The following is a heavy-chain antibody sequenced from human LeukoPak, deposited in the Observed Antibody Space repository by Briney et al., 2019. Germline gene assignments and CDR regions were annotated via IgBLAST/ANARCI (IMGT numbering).Heavy chain of an antibody. J-gene: IGHJ6*02. D-gene: IGHD6-13*01. CDR3: ARASAAAGTYYYYYYGMDG. Sequence: SETLSLTCTVSGASISNYYWSWIRQPPGKGLEWIGYSYYSGSTNYNPSLKSRVTISVDTSKNQFSLKLSSVTAADTAVYYCARASAAAGTYYYYYYGMDGWGQGTTVTVSS. CDR2: SYYSGST. CDR1: GASISNYY. V-gene: IGHV4-59*01.